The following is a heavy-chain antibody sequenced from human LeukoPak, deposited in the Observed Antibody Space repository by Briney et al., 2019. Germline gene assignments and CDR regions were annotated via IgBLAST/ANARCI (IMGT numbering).Heavy chain of an antibody. Sequence: PGGSLRLSCAASGFTFSTYGMHWVRQAPGKGLEWVAFIRYDGSNKYYADSVKGRFTISRDNSKNTLYLQMNSLRAEDTAVYYCAKIVPRIGYYGSGSYSPYWGQGTLVTVSS. J-gene: IGHJ4*02. V-gene: IGHV3-30*02. D-gene: IGHD3-10*01. CDR3: AKIVPRIGYYGSGSYSPY. CDR2: IRYDGSNK. CDR1: GFTFSTYG.